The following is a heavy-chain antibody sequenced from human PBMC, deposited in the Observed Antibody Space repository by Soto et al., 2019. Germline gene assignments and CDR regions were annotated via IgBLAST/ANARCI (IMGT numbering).Heavy chain of an antibody. CDR1: GFAFTSSA. D-gene: IGHD3-22*01. CDR2: IVVGSGNT. CDR3: AAEKAYDSNPTLDY. V-gene: IGHV1-58*01. J-gene: IGHJ4*02. Sequence: SVKPSCTASGFAFTSSAVQWVRQARGQRLEWIGWIVVGSGNTNYAQKFQERVTITRDMSTSTAYMELSSLRSEDTAVYYCAAEKAYDSNPTLDYWGQGTLVTVSS.